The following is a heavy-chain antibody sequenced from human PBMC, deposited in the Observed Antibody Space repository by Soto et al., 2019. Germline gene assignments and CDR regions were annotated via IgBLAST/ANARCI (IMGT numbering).Heavy chain of an antibody. CDR2: IYYSGST. J-gene: IGHJ6*02. V-gene: IGHV4-59*01. CDR1: GGSISSYY. D-gene: IGHD3-9*01. Sequence: SETLSLTCTVSGGSISSYYWSWIRQPPGKGLEWIGYIYYSGSTNYNPSLKSRVAISLDTSKNQFSLKLSSVTAADTAVYYCARSIGVFNYDILTGYFTDYYGMDVWGQGTTVTVSS. CDR3: ARSIGVFNYDILTGYFTDYYGMDV.